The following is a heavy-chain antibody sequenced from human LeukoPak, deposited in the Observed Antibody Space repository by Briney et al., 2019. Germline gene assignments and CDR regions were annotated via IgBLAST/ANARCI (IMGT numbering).Heavy chain of an antibody. D-gene: IGHD2-8*01. CDR3: AKDLPNPGTSRHFQY. CDR1: GFTFTCYA. Sequence: PGGSLRLSCAASGFTFTCYALSWVRQAPGKGLEWVSSISGSGGSTYYADSVKGRFTISRDNSKNTLYLQMNSLRAEDTAVYYCAKDLPNPGTSRHFQYWGQGTLVTVSS. V-gene: IGHV3-23*01. CDR2: ISGSGGST. J-gene: IGHJ1*01.